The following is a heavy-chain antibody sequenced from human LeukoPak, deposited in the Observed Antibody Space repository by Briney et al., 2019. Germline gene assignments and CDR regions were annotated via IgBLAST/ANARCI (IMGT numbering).Heavy chain of an antibody. CDR3: ARDLAGDYGNFDY. CDR1: GFTVSSNY. Sequence: TGGSLRLSCAASGFTVSSNYMSWVRQAPGRGLGWVSVIYSGGSTSYADSVKGRFTISRDNSKNTLYLQMNSLRAEDTAVYYCARDLAGDYGNFDYWGQGTLVTVSS. V-gene: IGHV3-53*01. D-gene: IGHD4-17*01. J-gene: IGHJ4*02. CDR2: IYSGGST.